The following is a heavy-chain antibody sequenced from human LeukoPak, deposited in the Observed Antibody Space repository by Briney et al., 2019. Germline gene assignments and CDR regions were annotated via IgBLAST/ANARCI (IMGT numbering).Heavy chain of an antibody. D-gene: IGHD5-18*01. Sequence: GGSLRLSCAASGFTFSSYWMHWVRQAPGKGLVWVSRINSDGSSTSYADSVKGRFTISRDNAKNTLYLQMNSLRAEDAAVYYCARGGGYSYGPLDYWGQGTLVTVSS. CDR1: GFTFSSYW. J-gene: IGHJ4*02. V-gene: IGHV3-74*01. CDR3: ARGGGYSYGPLDY. CDR2: INSDGSST.